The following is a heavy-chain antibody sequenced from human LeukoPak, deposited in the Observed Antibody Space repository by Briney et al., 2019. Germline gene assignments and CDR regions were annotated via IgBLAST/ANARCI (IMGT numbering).Heavy chain of an antibody. CDR3: ARHPGDCGGDCYAAEFQH. J-gene: IGHJ1*01. CDR1: GYSFTSYW. V-gene: IGHV5-10-1*01. Sequence: GESLKISSKGSGYSFTSYWISWVRQMPGKGLEWMGRIDPSDSYTNYSPSFQGHVTISADKSISTAYLQWSSLKASDTAMYYSARHPGDCGGDCYAAEFQHWGQGTLVTVSS. CDR2: IDPSDSYT. D-gene: IGHD2-21*02.